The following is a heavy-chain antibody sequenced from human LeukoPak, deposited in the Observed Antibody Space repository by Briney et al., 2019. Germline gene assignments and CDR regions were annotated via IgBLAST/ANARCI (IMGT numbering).Heavy chain of an antibody. D-gene: IGHD3-10*01. CDR3: ARGRGSGSYYARLYYYYGMDV. CDR2: IYYSGST. J-gene: IGHJ6*04. V-gene: IGHV4-39*01. Sequence: PSETLSLTCTVSGGSISSSSYYWGWIRQPPGKGLEWIGSIYYSGSTYYNPSLKSRVTISVDTSKNQFSLKLSSVTAADTAVYYCARGRGSGSYYARLYYYYGMDVWGKGTTVTVSS. CDR1: GGSISSSSYY.